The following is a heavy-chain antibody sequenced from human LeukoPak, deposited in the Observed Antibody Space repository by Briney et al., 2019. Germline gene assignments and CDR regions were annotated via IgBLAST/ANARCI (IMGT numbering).Heavy chain of an antibody. CDR3: ATPYGNYVALDYYYGMDV. J-gene: IGHJ6*02. D-gene: IGHD4-11*01. CDR2: IIPILGIA. CDR1: GGTFSSYA. V-gene: IGHV1-69*04. Sequence: GASVKVSCKASGGTFSSYAISWVRQAPGQGLEWMGRIIPILGIANYAQKFQGRVTITAGKSTSTAYMELSSLRSEDTAVYYCATPYGNYVALDYYYGMDVWGQGTTVTVSS.